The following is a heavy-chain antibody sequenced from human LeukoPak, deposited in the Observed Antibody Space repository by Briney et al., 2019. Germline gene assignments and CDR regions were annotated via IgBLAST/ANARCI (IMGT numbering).Heavy chain of an antibody. CDR1: GGSISNGTSY. D-gene: IGHD1-1*01. CDR3: ARGLWRDAFDI. V-gene: IGHV4-61*10. J-gene: IGHJ3*02. Sequence: SETLSLTCTVSGGSISNGTSYWTWIRQPAGKSLEWLGRIYSSGSTSYNPSLNSRLTISIDTSQNHFSLKLGSVTAADTAMYYCARGLWRDAFDIWGQGTMVTVSS. CDR2: IYSSGST.